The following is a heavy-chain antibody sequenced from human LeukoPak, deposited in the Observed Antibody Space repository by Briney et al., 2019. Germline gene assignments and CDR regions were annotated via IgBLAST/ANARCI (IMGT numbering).Heavy chain of an antibody. V-gene: IGHV3-23*01. Sequence: GGSLRLSCAASGFTFSSYAMTWVRQAPGKGLEWVSVINTSGGNTDYADPVKGRFTISRDNSKNTLYLQMNSPRAEDTAVYYCAKGSGWYVWGQGTLVTVSS. CDR1: GFTFSSYA. J-gene: IGHJ4*02. CDR3: AKGSGWYV. CDR2: INTSGGNT. D-gene: IGHD6-19*01.